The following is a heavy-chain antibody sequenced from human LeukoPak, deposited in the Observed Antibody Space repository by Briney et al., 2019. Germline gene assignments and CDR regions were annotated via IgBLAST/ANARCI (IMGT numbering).Heavy chain of an antibody. CDR2: MNPNSGNT. Sequence: ASVKDSCKASGYTFTSHDINWVRQATGQGLEWMGWMNPNSGNTGYARKFQGRVTMTRNTSISTAYMELSSLRSEDTAVYYCARGLGYCSGGSCYSDYWGQGTLVTVSS. D-gene: IGHD2-15*01. CDR3: ARGLGYCSGGSCYSDY. CDR1: GYTFTSHD. V-gene: IGHV1-8*02. J-gene: IGHJ4*02.